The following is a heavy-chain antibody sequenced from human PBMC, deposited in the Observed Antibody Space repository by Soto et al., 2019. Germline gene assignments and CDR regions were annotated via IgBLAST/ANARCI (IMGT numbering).Heavy chain of an antibody. Sequence: GPLILCCAASGFTASSNDMWWGLQAPGKGLDGGSVINNGGSTYYEDSVKGRFTISRHNSKNTLYLLINSLRSEATAVTSFARAGSCGDYVHQSYYSTDVCGKGTTVTLSS. D-gene: IGHD4-17*01. V-gene: IGHV3-53*04. CDR3: ARAGSCGDYVHQSYYSTDV. J-gene: IGHJ6*03. CDR2: INNGGST. CDR1: GFTASSND.